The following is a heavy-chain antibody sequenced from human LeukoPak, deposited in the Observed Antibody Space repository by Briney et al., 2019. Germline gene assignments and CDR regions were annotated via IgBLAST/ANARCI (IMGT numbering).Heavy chain of an antibody. Sequence: GGSLRLSCAASGFTFSSYWMSWVRQAPGKGLEWVANTKQDGSEKYYVDSVKGRFTISRDNAKNSLYLQMNSLRAEDTAVYYCARDLRLFSVGLKNWFDPWGQGTLVTVSS. CDR3: ARDLRLFSVGLKNWFDP. CDR1: GFTFSSYW. J-gene: IGHJ5*02. V-gene: IGHV3-7*01. D-gene: IGHD2-21*01. CDR2: TKQDGSEK.